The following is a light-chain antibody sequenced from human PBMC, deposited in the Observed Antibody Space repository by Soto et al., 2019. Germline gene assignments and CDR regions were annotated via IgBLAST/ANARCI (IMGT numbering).Light chain of an antibody. CDR2: NAS. Sequence: DIPMTQSPSTLSASVGDRITITCRASQSISTWLAWYQQKPGKAPKLLIYNASSLQSGVPSRFSGSGSGTEFTLTISSRQPDDFANYYCQHYNTYSRAFGQGTKVELK. J-gene: IGKJ1*01. CDR1: QSISTW. CDR3: QHYNTYSRA. V-gene: IGKV1-5*03.